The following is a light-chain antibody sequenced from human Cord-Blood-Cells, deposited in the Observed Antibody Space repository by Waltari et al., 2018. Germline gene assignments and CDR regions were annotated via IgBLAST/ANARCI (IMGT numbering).Light chain of an antibody. CDR2: AAS. CDR3: QQSYSTQIT. J-gene: IGKJ5*01. Sequence: DIQMTPSPSSLSESVGDRVTITCRASQSISSYLNWYQQKPGKAPKLLIYAASSLQSGVPSRFSGSGSGTDFTLTISSLQPEDFATYYCQQSYSTQITFGQGTRLEIK. V-gene: IGKV1-39*01. CDR1: QSISSY.